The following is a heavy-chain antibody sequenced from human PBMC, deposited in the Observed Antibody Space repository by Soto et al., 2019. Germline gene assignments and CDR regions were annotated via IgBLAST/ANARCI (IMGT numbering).Heavy chain of an antibody. Sequence: SVKVSCKASGFTFTSSAMQWVRQARGQRLEWIGWIVVGSGNTNYAQKFQERVTITRDMSTSTAYMELSSLRSEDTAVYYCAAGSLGYCSGGSCYDYWGQGTLVTVSS. V-gene: IGHV1-58*02. J-gene: IGHJ4*02. CDR2: IVVGSGNT. CDR3: AAGSLGYCSGGSCYDY. D-gene: IGHD2-15*01. CDR1: GFTFTSSA.